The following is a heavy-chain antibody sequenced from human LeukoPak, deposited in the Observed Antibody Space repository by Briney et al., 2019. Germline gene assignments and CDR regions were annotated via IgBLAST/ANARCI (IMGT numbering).Heavy chain of an antibody. CDR3: ARVLGCYDILAGYWTEIGY. CDR2: IYSGGST. V-gene: IGHV3-66*01. CDR1: GFTVSSNY. J-gene: IGHJ4*02. Sequence: GGSLRLSCAASGFTVSSNYMSWVRQAPGKGLEWVSVIYSGGSTYYADSVKGRFTISRDNSKNTLYLQMNSLRAEDTAVYYCARVLGCYDILAGYWTEIGYWGQGTL. D-gene: IGHD3-9*01.